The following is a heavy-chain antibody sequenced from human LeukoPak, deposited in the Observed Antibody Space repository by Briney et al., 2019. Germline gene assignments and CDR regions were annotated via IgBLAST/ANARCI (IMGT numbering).Heavy chain of an antibody. CDR2: ISSSSNSI. CDR1: GFTFSSYT. V-gene: IGHV3-21*06. J-gene: IGHJ4*02. CDR3: SKHALGGLGYDS. D-gene: IGHD5-12*01. Sequence: GGSLRLSCAVSGFTFSSYTMNWVRQAPGKGLEWVSSISSSSNSIYYADSVKGRFTVSRDNVENSLFLQMNSLRAEDTAVYYCSKHALGGLGYDSWGQGILVTVSS.